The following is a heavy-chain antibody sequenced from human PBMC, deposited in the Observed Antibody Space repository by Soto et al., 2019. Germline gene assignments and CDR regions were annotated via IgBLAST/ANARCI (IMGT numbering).Heavy chain of an antibody. CDR2: IHYTGKT. Sequence: SEPLSLTCGFSGASFSAFYWNWIRQSPEKGPEWIADIHYTGKTNYNPSLKSRVTISMDTSKRQFSLKLTSVTAANMAVYYCVTFEERSPSGHQADFWGQGTLVTVSS. J-gene: IGHJ4*02. V-gene: IGHV4-34*01. CDR3: VTFEERSPSGHQADF. D-gene: IGHD3-10*01. CDR1: GASFSAFY.